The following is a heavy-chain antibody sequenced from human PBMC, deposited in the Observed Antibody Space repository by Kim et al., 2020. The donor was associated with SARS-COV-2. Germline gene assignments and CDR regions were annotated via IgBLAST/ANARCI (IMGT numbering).Heavy chain of an antibody. CDR3: ATLEVVGATNPTYGMDV. CDR1: GYSFTSYW. CDR2: IDPSDSYT. Sequence: GESLKISCKGSGYSFTSYWISWVRQMPGKGLEWMGRIDPSDSYTNYSPSFQGHVTISADKSISTAYLQWSSLKASDTAMYYCATLEVVGATNPTYGMDVWGQGTTVTVSS. D-gene: IGHD1-26*01. V-gene: IGHV5-10-1*01. J-gene: IGHJ6*02.